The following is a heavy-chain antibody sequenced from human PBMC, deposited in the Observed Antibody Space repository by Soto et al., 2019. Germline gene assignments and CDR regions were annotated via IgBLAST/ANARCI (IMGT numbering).Heavy chain of an antibody. CDR1: GFTFSSYS. CDR3: ASSIAARSDFDY. V-gene: IGHV3-48*01. Sequence: GGSLRLSCAASGFTFSSYSMNWVRQAPGKGLEWVSYISSSSSTIYYADSVKGRFTISRDNSKNTLYLQMNSLRAEDTAVYYCASSIAARSDFDYWGQGTLVTASS. J-gene: IGHJ4*02. CDR2: ISSSSSTI. D-gene: IGHD6-6*01.